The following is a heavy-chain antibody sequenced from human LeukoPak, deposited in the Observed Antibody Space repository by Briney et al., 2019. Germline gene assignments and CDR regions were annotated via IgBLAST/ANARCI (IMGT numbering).Heavy chain of an antibody. J-gene: IGHJ6*02. CDR2: IIPIFGTA. Sequence: GASVKVSCKASGGTFSSYAISWVRQAPGQGLEWMGGIIPIFGTANYAQKFQGRVTITADESTSTAYMELSSLRSEDTAVYYCASHYYGSGSPYYYYGMDVWGQGTTVTVSS. CDR3: ASHYYGSGSPYYYYGMDV. V-gene: IGHV1-69*13. CDR1: GGTFSSYA. D-gene: IGHD3-10*01.